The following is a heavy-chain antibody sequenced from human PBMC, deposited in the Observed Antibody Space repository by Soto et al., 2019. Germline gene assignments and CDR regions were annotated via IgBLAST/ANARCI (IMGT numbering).Heavy chain of an antibody. CDR1: GCAFTSDA. V-gene: IGHV1-3*01. CDR3: AGHQSYGDYEGHY. J-gene: IGHJ4*02. CDR2: INAGNGNT. Sequence: ASVKGACKASGCAFTSDAMHWGRQAPGQRLEWMGWINAGNGNTKYSQKFQGRVTITRDTSASTAYMELSSLRSEDTAVYYCAGHQSYGDYEGHYWGQGTLVTVSS. D-gene: IGHD4-17*01.